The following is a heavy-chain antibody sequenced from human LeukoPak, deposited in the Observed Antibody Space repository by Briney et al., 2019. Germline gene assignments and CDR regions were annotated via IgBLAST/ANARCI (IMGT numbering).Heavy chain of an antibody. J-gene: IGHJ4*02. Sequence: ASVKVSCKVSGYTLTELSMHWVRQAPGKGLEWMGGFDPEDGETIYALKFQGRVTMTEDTSTDTAYMELSSLRSEDTAVYYYATVNYDSSGYYYVLNYWGQGTLVTVSS. CDR2: FDPEDGET. V-gene: IGHV1-24*01. D-gene: IGHD3-22*01. CDR3: ATVNYDSSGYYYVLNY. CDR1: GYTLTELS.